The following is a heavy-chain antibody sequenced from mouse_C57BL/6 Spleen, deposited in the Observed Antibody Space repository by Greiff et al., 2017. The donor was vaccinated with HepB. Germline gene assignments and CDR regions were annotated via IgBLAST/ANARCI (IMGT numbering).Heavy chain of an antibody. CDR2: IDPETGGT. Sequence: QVQLQQSGAELVRPGASVTLSCKASGYTFTDYEMHWVKQTPVHGLEWIGAIDPETGGTAYNQKFKGKAILTADKSSSTAYMELRSLTSEDSAVYYCTRSWGDAHSFAYWGQGTLVTVSA. J-gene: IGHJ3*01. V-gene: IGHV1-15*01. CDR3: TRSWGDAHSFAY. CDR1: GYTFTDYE.